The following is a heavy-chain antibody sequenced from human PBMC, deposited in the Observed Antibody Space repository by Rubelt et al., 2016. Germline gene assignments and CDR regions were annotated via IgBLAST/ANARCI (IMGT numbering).Heavy chain of an antibody. D-gene: IGHD2-2*01. J-gene: IGHJ6*02. CDR3: ARVLGYCSSTSCSYYYYYGMDV. Sequence: GSTNYNPSLKSRVTISVDTSKNQFSLKLSSVTAADTAVYYCARVLGYCSSTSCSYYYYYGMDVWGQGTTVTVSS. CDR2: GST. V-gene: IGHV4-59*01.